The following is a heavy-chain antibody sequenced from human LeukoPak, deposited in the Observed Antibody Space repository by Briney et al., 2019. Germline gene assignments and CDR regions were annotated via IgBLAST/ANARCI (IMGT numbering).Heavy chain of an antibody. Sequence: SETLSPTCTLSAGSINSYSWSWIRQPAGRGLEWIGRIYSSGSTTYNPSLKSRVTMSVDTSKNQFSLRLSSVTAADTAVYYCARVQYLRTDWFDPWGQGTLVTVSS. CDR2: IYSSGST. J-gene: IGHJ5*02. CDR1: AGSINSYS. V-gene: IGHV4-4*07. CDR3: ARVQYLRTDWFDP. D-gene: IGHD2-2*01.